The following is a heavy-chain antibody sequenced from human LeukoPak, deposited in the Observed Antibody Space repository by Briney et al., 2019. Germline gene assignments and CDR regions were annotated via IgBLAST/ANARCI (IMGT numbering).Heavy chain of an antibody. Sequence: PGGSLRLSCAASGFAFSSYNMNWVRQAPGKGLEWISYIGSSGGPTHYADSVGGRFTISRDNAKNSLYLQMNSLRDEDTAVYFCARRPYSDTSGRLSDVWGQGTTVTVSS. CDR2: IGSSGGPT. D-gene: IGHD3-22*01. V-gene: IGHV3-48*02. J-gene: IGHJ6*02. CDR1: GFAFSSYN. CDR3: ARRPYSDTSGRLSDV.